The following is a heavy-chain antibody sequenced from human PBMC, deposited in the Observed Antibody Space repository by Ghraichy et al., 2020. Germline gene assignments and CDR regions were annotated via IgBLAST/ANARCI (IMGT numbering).Heavy chain of an antibody. D-gene: IGHD1-26*01. J-gene: IGHJ6*03. V-gene: IGHV3-23*01. Sequence: GGSLRLSCAASGFTFSSYAMSWVRQAPGKGLEWVSAISGSGGSTYYADSVKGRFTVSRDNSKNTLYLQMNSLRAEDTAVYYCAKTAAVVGAIRYYYYYMDVWGKGTTVTVSS. CDR3: AKTAAVVGAIRYYYYYMDV. CDR1: GFTFSSYA. CDR2: ISGSGGST.